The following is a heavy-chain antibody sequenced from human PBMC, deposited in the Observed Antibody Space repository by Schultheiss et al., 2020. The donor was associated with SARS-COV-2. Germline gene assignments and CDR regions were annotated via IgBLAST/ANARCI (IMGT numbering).Heavy chain of an antibody. D-gene: IGHD5-18*01. CDR2: ISSSSSYT. CDR1: GFTFSSYA. V-gene: IGHV3-21*05. CDR3: ASLAMGSAYYMDV. Sequence: GGSLRLSCAASGFTFSSYAMHWVRQAPGKGLEWVSYISSSSSYTNYADSVKGRFTISRDNAKNSLYLQMNSLRAEDTALYYCASLAMGSAYYMDVWGKGTTVTVSS. J-gene: IGHJ6*03.